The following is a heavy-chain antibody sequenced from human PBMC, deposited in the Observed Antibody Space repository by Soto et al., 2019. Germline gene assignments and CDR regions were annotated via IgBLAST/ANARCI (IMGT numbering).Heavy chain of an antibody. CDR3: ASLPITGTPRNWFDP. J-gene: IGHJ5*02. Sequence: QVQLVQSGAEVKKPGASVKVSCKASGYTFTSYDINWVRQATGQGLEWMGWMNPNSGNTGYAQKFKGRVTMTRNTSLSTAYRELSSLRSEDTAVYYCASLPITGTPRNWFDPWGQGTLVTVSS. D-gene: IGHD1-20*01. V-gene: IGHV1-8*01. CDR1: GYTFTSYD. CDR2: MNPNSGNT.